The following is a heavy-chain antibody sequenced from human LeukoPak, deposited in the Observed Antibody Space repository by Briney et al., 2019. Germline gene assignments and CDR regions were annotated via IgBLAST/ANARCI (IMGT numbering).Heavy chain of an antibody. J-gene: IGHJ6*02. CDR1: GGSFSGYY. CDR2: INHSGST. D-gene: IGHD3-16*02. CDR3: ARGRGCYDYVWGSYREKRLGHYYYGMDV. V-gene: IGHV4-34*01. Sequence: SETLSLTCAVYGGSFSGYYWSWIRQPPGKGLEWIGEINHSGSTNYNPSLKSRVTISVDTSKNQFSLKLSSVTAADTAVYYCARGRGCYDYVWGSYREKRLGHYYYGMDVWGQGTTVTVSS.